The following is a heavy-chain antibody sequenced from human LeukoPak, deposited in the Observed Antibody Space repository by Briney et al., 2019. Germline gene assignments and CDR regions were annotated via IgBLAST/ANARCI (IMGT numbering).Heavy chain of an antibody. CDR1: GFTFSSYS. Sequence: GGSLRLSCAASGFTFSSYSMNWVRQAPGKGLEWVSLISWDGGSTYYADSVKGRFTISRDNSKNSLYLQMNSLRTEDTALYYCAKAKYSSGWSFFDYWGQGTLVTVSS. J-gene: IGHJ4*02. D-gene: IGHD6-19*01. CDR3: AKAKYSSGWSFFDY. CDR2: ISWDGGST. V-gene: IGHV3-43*01.